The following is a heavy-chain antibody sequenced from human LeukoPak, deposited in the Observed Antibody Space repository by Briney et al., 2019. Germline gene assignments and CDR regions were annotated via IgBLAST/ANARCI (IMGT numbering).Heavy chain of an antibody. V-gene: IGHV1-2*02. CDR3: AGATAENDH. D-gene: IGHD1-14*01. J-gene: IGHJ4*02. CDR1: GYTFTGYY. CDR2: INPKTGGT. Sequence: ASVKVSCKAFGYTFTGYYMHWVRQAPGQGLEWMGWINPKTGGTSYAQKFQGRVTMTRDTSISTVNMELSRLTSDDTAVYYCAGATAENDHWGQGTLVTVSS.